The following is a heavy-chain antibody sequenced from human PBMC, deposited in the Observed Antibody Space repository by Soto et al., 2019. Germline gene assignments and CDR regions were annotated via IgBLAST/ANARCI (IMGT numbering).Heavy chain of an antibody. Sequence: EVQLVESGGGLVKPGGSLRLSCAASGFTFSSYSMNWVRQAPGKGLEWVSSISSSSSYIYYADSVKGRFTISRDNAKNSLYLQMNSLRAEDTAVYYCARDRVPQTVYSSIPYSYWYFDLWGRGTLVTVSS. CDR3: ARDRVPQTVYSSIPYSYWYFDL. J-gene: IGHJ2*01. CDR1: GFTFSSYS. V-gene: IGHV3-21*01. D-gene: IGHD6-13*01. CDR2: ISSSSSYI.